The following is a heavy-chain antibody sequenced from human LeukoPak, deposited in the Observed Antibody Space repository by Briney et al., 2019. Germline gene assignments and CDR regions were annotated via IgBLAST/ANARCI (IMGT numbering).Heavy chain of an antibody. J-gene: IGHJ3*02. Sequence: SETLSLTCAVSGGSFSAFFWRWIRQPPGKGLEWIGDVGHSGSADYNPSLKSRVTVSADPSKTQFSLKLTSVTAADTAVYYCATRGDYTDTSGNSYDALDIWGQGTMVTVSS. CDR1: GGSFSAFF. CDR3: ATRGDYTDTSGNSYDALDI. CDR2: VGHSGSA. V-gene: IGHV4-34*01. D-gene: IGHD3-22*01.